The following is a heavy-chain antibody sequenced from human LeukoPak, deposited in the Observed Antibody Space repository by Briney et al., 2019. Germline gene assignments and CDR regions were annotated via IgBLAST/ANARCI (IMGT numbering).Heavy chain of an antibody. CDR1: GGSISSGGYS. CDR3: ARGGIFEPWSFDY. Sequence: PSETLSLTCAVSGGSISSGGYSWSWIRQPPGKGLEWIGYINHSGSTNYNPSLKSRVTISVDTSKNQFSLKLSSVTAADTAVYYCARGGIFEPWSFDYWGQGTLVTVSS. D-gene: IGHD3-3*01. J-gene: IGHJ4*02. V-gene: IGHV4-30-2*01. CDR2: INHSGST.